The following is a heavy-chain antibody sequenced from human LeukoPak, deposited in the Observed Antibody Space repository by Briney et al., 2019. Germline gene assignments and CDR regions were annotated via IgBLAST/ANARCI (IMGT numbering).Heavy chain of an antibody. V-gene: IGHV1-24*01. J-gene: IGHJ6*02. Sequence: ASVKVSCKVSGYTLTELSMHWVRQAPGKGLEWMGGFDPEDGETIYAQKFQGRVTMTEDTSTDTAYMELSSLSSEDTAVYYCATEADCSSTSCRYYYYGMDVWGQGTTVTVSS. CDR3: ATEADCSSTSCRYYYYGMDV. CDR1: GYTLTELS. D-gene: IGHD2-2*01. CDR2: FDPEDGET.